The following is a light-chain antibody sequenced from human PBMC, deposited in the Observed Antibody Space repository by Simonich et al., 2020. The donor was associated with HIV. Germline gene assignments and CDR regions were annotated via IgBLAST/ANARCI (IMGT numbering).Light chain of an antibody. CDR1: SSDVGGYNY. Sequence: QSALTQPASVSGSPGKSITISFTGTSSDVGGYNYVSWFQQPPGKAPKLIIYDFIRRPTGVSNRVSGSKYGNTASLTISGLLAEDEADYYCSSCTSNNTYVIFGGGTKVTVL. CDR2: DFI. CDR3: SSCTSNNTYVI. J-gene: IGLJ2*01. V-gene: IGLV2-14*03.